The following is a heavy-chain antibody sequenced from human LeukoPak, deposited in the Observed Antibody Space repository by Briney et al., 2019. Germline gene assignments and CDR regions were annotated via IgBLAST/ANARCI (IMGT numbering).Heavy chain of an antibody. V-gene: IGHV4-39*07. D-gene: IGHD3-10*01. J-gene: IGHJ5*02. Sequence: SETLSLTCTVSGGSISSSSYYWGWIRQPPGKGLEWIGSIYYSGSTYYNPSLKSRVTISVDTSKNQFSLKLSSVTAADTAVYYCARGGVWFRNWFDPWGQGTLVTVSS. CDR3: ARGGVWFRNWFDP. CDR1: GGSISSSSYY. CDR2: IYYSGST.